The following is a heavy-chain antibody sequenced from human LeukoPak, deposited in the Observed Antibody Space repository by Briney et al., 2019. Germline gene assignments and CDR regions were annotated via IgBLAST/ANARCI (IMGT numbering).Heavy chain of an antibody. CDR2: INPNSGGT. D-gene: IGHD1-26*01. CDR3: ARAPRYSGSYRFDY. J-gene: IGHJ4*02. CDR1: GYTFTGYY. Sequence: ASVKVSCKASGYTFTGYYMHWVRQAPGQGLEWMGWINPNSGGTNYAQKFQGRVTMTRDTSISTAYMELSRLRSDDTAVYYRARAPRYSGSYRFDYWGQGTLVTVSS. V-gene: IGHV1-2*02.